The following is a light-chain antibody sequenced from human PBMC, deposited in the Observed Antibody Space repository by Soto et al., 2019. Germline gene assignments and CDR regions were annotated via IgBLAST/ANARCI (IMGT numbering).Light chain of an antibody. Sequence: DIQMTQSPSTLSASVGDRVTITCRASQSISSWLAWYRQKPGKAPKLLISKASTLESGVPSRFSGSGSGTEFTLTISSLQPDDFATYYCQQYNNYRWTFGQGPRWIS. CDR2: KAS. V-gene: IGKV1-5*03. CDR1: QSISSW. J-gene: IGKJ1*01. CDR3: QQYNNYRWT.